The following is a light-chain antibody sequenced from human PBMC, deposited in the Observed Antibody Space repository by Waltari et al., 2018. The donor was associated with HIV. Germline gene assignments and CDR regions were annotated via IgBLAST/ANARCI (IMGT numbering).Light chain of an antibody. CDR3: METLQTPRLT. Sequence: DIVLTQSLLSLIVTPGEPASISCGSSQSLLHTNGYNYLDWYLQKPWQSPQLLIYLGSNRASGVPDRFSGSGSGTDFTLKISRVEAEDVGVYYCMETLQTPRLTFGGGTKVEIK. V-gene: IGKV2-28*01. CDR2: LGS. J-gene: IGKJ4*01. CDR1: QSLLHTNGYNY.